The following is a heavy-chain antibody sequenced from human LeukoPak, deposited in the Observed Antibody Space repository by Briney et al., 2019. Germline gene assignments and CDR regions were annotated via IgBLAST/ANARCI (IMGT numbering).Heavy chain of an antibody. Sequence: GGSLRLSCAASGFTFSSYSMNWVRQAPGKGLEWVSSISSSSSYIYYADSVKGRFTISRDNAKNSLYLQMNSLRAEDTAVYYCAVAGPREDIVVVPAAGAFDIWGQGTMVTVSS. D-gene: IGHD2-2*01. CDR3: AVAGPREDIVVVPAAGAFDI. CDR2: ISSSSSYI. J-gene: IGHJ3*02. V-gene: IGHV3-21*01. CDR1: GFTFSSYS.